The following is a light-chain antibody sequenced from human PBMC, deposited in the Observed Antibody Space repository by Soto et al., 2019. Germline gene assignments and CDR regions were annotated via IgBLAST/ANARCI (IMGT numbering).Light chain of an antibody. CDR3: SSCAGSNNPYV. CDR2: EVS. J-gene: IGLJ1*01. V-gene: IGLV2-8*01. Sequence: QSALTQPPSASGSPGQSVTISCTGTSSDVGGCKFVSWYQQYPGKAPKLIIYEVSKRPSGVPDRFSGSKSGNTASLTVSGLRAEEEADYYCSSCAGSNNPYVFGTGTKLTVL. CDR1: SSDVGGCKF.